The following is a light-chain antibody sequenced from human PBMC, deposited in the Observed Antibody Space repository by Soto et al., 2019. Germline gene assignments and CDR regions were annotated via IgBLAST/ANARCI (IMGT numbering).Light chain of an antibody. CDR1: QSISSY. CDR2: TAS. V-gene: IGKV1-39*01. CDR3: QQSYSTPC. Sequence: DLQMTQSPSSLSASVGDRVTITCRASQSISSYLNWYQQKPGKAPKLLIYTASSLQSGVPSRFSGSGSGTDFTLTISSLQPEDFATYYCQQSYSTPCFGPGTKVDIK. J-gene: IGKJ3*01.